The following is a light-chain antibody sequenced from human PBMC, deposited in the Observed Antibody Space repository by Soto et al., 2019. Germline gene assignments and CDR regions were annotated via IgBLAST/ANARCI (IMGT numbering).Light chain of an antibody. V-gene: IGKV3-15*01. CDR3: QQYYNCPRT. CDR1: QSISSN. J-gene: IGKJ3*01. CDR2: GAS. Sequence: EIDMAQSPATLSVSPGERATLSCRASQSISSNLAWYQQKPGQAPRLLIYGASTRATGIPARFSGSGSGTEFTLTITSLQSEDFAVYYCQQYYNCPRTFGQWPTGDIK.